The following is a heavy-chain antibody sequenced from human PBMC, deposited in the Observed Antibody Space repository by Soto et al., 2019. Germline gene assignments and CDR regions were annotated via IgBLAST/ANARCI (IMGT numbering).Heavy chain of an antibody. D-gene: IGHD2-15*01. V-gene: IGHV1-69*12. J-gene: IGHJ6*02. Sequence: QVQLVQSGAEVKKPGSSVKVSCKASGGTFSSYAISWVRQAPGQGLEWMGGIIPIFGTANYAQKFQGRVRITAVEGTTXAYRELSSLRSEDTAVYYCARSAEEGLLVYYGMDVWGQGTTVTVSS. CDR2: IIPIFGTA. CDR3: ARSAEEGLLVYYGMDV. CDR1: GGTFSSYA.